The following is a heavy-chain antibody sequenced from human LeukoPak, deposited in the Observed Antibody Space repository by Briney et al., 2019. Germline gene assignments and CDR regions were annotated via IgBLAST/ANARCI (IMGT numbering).Heavy chain of an antibody. CDR3: ARTGYSSGWYYFDY. V-gene: IGHV4-34*01. CDR1: GGSFGGYY. CDR2: INHSGST. J-gene: IGHJ4*02. D-gene: IGHD6-19*01. Sequence: SETLSLTCAVYGGSFGGYYWSWIRQPPGKGLEWIGEINHSGSTNYNPSLKSRVTISVDTSKNQFSLKLSSVTAADTAVYYCARTGYSSGWYYFDYWGQGTLVTVSS.